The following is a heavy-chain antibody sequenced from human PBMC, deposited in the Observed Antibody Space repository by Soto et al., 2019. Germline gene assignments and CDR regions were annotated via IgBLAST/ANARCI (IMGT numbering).Heavy chain of an antibody. V-gene: IGHV4-30-2*06. CDR3: VRGGGYDPFDY. Sequence: SETLSLTCTVSGASISYGGFSWSWIRQSPGKGLEWIGYISHLENTYFHPSFKSRLTMSIDRSRTQFPLNLSSVTAADRAVYYCVRGGGYDPFDYWGQGVLVTVSS. CDR1: GASISYGGFS. J-gene: IGHJ4*02. D-gene: IGHD5-12*01. CDR2: ISHLENT.